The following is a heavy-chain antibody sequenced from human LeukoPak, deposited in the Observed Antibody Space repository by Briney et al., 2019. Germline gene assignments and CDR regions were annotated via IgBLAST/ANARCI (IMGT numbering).Heavy chain of an antibody. CDR3: ARARLTIFGVAPGGIWFDP. J-gene: IGHJ5*02. Sequence: PSETLSLTCAVSGYSISSGYYWGWIRQPPGKGLEWIGSIYHSGSTNYNPSLKSRVTISVDTSKNQFSLKLSSVTAADTAVYYCARARLTIFGVAPGGIWFDPWGQGTLVTVSS. D-gene: IGHD3-3*01. CDR1: GYSISSGYY. CDR2: IYHSGST. V-gene: IGHV4-38-2*01.